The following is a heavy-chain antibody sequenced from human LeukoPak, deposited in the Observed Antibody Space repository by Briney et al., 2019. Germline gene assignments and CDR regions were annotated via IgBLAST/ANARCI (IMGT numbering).Heavy chain of an antibody. D-gene: IGHD6-6*01. CDR2: ITSSSSYI. V-gene: IGHV3-21*01. Sequence: GGSLRLSCAASGFTFSSYGMNWVRQAPGKGLEWVSSITSSSSYIYYADSVKGRLTISRDNAKKSLYLQMNSLRAEDTAVYYCARAPSEYSSSSLAFDIWGQGTMVTVSS. CDR1: GFTFSSYG. J-gene: IGHJ3*02. CDR3: ARAPSEYSSSSLAFDI.